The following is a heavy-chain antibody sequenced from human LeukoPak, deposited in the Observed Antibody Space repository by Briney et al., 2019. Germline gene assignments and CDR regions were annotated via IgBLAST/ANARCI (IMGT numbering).Heavy chain of an antibody. V-gene: IGHV7-4-1*02. CDR1: GYIFTNYA. CDR2: ITTSTGNP. D-gene: IGHD6-19*01. J-gene: IGHJ5*01. CDR3: ARDPYAPPSSDLQRFDS. Sequence: GASVKVSCEASGYIFTNYAINWMRQAPGQGLEWMGWITTSTGNPTYAQGFTGRFVFSSDTSVSTAYLQISSLRAEDTAVYYRARDPYAPPSSDLQRFDSWGQGTLVTVSS.